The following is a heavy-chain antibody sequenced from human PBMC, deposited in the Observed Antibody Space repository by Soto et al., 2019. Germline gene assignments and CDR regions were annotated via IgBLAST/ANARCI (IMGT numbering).Heavy chain of an antibody. Sequence: GGSLRLSCAASGFTFSSYAMSWVRQAPGKGLEWVSAISGSGGSTYYADSVKGRFTISRDNSKNTLYLQMNSLRAEDTAVYYCAKDPVSTTVTGDYYYYYYMDVWGKGTTVTVSS. CDR1: GFTFSSYA. D-gene: IGHD4-4*01. J-gene: IGHJ6*03. CDR2: ISGSGGST. V-gene: IGHV3-23*01. CDR3: AKDPVSTTVTGDYYYYYYMDV.